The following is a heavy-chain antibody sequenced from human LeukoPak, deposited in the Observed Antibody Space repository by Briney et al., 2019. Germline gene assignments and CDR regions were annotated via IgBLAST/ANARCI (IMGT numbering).Heavy chain of an antibody. CDR1: GGSISSSSYY. V-gene: IGHV4-39*01. J-gene: IGHJ4*02. CDR2: INHSGNT. D-gene: IGHD3-22*01. Sequence: SETLSLTCTVSGGSISSSSYYWGWIRQPPGKGLEWIGEINHSGNTNYNSSLKSRVTISADTSKNQFSLKLISVTAADTAVYYCARQSGYYDSSNYYYPFDSWGQGTLVTVSS. CDR3: ARQSGYYDSSNYYYPFDS.